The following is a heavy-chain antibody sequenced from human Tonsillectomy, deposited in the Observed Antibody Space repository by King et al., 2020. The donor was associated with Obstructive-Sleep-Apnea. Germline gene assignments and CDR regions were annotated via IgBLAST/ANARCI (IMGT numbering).Heavy chain of an antibody. V-gene: IGHV4-34*01. Sequence: VQLQQWGAGLLKPSETLSLTCAVYGGSFRGHYWSWIRQSPGKGLEWIGEISHSGSTKYSPALKSRVTISVDPSNNQFSLKLSSVTAADTAVYYCARNFDYWGQGTLVTVSS. CDR2: ISHSGST. J-gene: IGHJ4*02. CDR1: GGSFRGHY. CDR3: ARNFDY.